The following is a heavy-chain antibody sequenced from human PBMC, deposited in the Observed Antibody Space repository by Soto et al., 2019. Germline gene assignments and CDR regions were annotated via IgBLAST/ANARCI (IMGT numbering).Heavy chain of an antibody. V-gene: IGHV4-31*03. J-gene: IGHJ4*02. CDR1: GGSFSSGGYY. CDR2: ISHSGSA. CDR3: SRDIPGRGYFDY. Sequence: SETLSLTCTVSGGSFSSGGYYWTWIRLHPGKGLEWIGHISHSGSAYYSPSLKSRVTISVDTSKNQFSLRLSSVTAADTAVYYCSRDIPGRGYFDYWGQGALVTVSS.